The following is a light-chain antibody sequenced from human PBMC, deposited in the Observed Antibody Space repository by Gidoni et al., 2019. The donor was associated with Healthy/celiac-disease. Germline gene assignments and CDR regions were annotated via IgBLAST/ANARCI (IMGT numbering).Light chain of an antibody. CDR3: QQTLSNPT. Sequence: DIQITQSPSSLSASVGDTVTITCRASQSVRTYLNWYQQKPGKAPNLLIYAASSLKGGVPSRFSGSGSETDFNLTIGSLQPDDFATYYCQQTLSNPTFGGGTKVEIK. CDR1: QSVRTY. CDR2: AAS. J-gene: IGKJ4*01. V-gene: IGKV1-39*01.